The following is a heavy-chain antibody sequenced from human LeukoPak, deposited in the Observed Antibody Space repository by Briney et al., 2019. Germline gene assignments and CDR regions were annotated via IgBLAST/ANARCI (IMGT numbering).Heavy chain of an antibody. CDR1: GITFSNYA. V-gene: IGHV3-23*01. CDR3: AGRVTGYSSGYVY. J-gene: IGHJ4*02. D-gene: IGHD5-18*01. CDR2: ISGSAHKT. Sequence: GALRLSCVASGITFSNYAVSWVRQAPEKGLDWVSVISGSAHKTRYADSVKGRFTISIDNSENIVYLQMNNLRAEDTAVYYCAGRVTGYSSGYVYWGQGTLVTVSS.